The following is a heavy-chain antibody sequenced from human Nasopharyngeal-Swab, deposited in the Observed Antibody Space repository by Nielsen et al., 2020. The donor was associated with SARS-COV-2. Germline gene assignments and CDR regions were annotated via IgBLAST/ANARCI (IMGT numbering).Heavy chain of an antibody. D-gene: IGHD3-9*01. CDR1: GGSISSYY. J-gene: IGHJ3*02. V-gene: IGHV4-59*01. Sequence: SETLSLTCTVSGGSISSYYWSWIRQPPGKGLEWIGYIYYSGSTNYNPSLKSRVTISVDTSKNQFSLKLSSVTAADTAVYYCARAEAYYDILTGYYGDAFDIWGQGTMVTVSS. CDR2: IYYSGST. CDR3: ARAEAYYDILTGYYGDAFDI.